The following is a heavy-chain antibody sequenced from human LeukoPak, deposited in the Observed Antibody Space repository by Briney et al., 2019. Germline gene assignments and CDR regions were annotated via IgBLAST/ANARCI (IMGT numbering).Heavy chain of an antibody. Sequence: GGSLRLSCVASGFTFSKSAMSCVRQPPGKGLEWVSAISGSGGSTYYADSVKGRFTIFRDNSKNTLYLQMNSLRAEDTAVYYCAASPESIAVAGWGQGTLVTVSS. D-gene: IGHD6-19*01. CDR1: GFTFSKSA. J-gene: IGHJ4*02. CDR3: AASPESIAVAG. V-gene: IGHV3-23*01. CDR2: ISGSGGST.